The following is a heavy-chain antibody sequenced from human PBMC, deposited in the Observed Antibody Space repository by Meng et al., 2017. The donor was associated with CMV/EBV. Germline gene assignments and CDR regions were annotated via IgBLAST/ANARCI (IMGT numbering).Heavy chain of an antibody. CDR1: GLRFSDYY. Sequence: LRLSCAASGLRFSDYYMGWIRQAPGKGLEWVSYISDDGGTTYYADSVKGRFTISRDNAKNSLYLQMNSLRAEDTAVYYCARDLNGFDYWGQGTLVTVSS. CDR3: ARDLNGFDY. CDR2: ISDDGGTT. V-gene: IGHV3-11*01. J-gene: IGHJ4*02. D-gene: IGHD2-8*01.